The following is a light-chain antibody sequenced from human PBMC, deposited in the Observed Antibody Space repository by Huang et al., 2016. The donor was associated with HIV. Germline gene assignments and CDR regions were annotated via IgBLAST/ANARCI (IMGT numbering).Light chain of an antibody. CDR3: QQTFSVPLT. V-gene: IGKV1-39*01. J-gene: IGKJ4*01. Sequence: DLQMTQSPSSLSASVGYRVTITCRASQSLNNYLNWYQQKPGKAPNLLIYSASTLQSGVPPRFSGGVSGTVFTLTISNLQPEDYATYYCQQTFSVPLTFGGGTKVEIK. CDR1: QSLNNY. CDR2: SAS.